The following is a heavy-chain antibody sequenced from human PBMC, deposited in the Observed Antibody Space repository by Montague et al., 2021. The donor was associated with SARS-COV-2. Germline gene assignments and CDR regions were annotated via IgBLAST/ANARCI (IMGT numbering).Heavy chain of an antibody. J-gene: IGHJ4*02. V-gene: IGHV4-59*13. CDR3: ARGFDY. CDR2: IYYSGST. Sequence: SETLSLTCTVSGGSISSYYWSWIRQPPGKGLEWIGYIYYSGSTNYNPSLESRVTVSVDTSKNQFSLKLSSVTAADTAVYYCARGFDYWGQGTLVTVSS. CDR1: GGSISSYY.